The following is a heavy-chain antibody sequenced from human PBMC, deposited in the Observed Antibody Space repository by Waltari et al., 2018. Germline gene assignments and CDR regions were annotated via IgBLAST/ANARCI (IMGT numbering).Heavy chain of an antibody. CDR3: AKDRRRQFLEWLPYFDL. Sequence: EVQLLESGGGLVQPGGSLRLSCAASGFTFSSYAMSWVRQAPGKGLEWVSAISGSGGSTYYADSVKGRFTISRDNSKNTLYLQMNSLRAEDTAVYYCAKDRRRQFLEWLPYFDLWGRGTLVTVSS. V-gene: IGHV3-23*01. CDR2: ISGSGGST. J-gene: IGHJ2*01. D-gene: IGHD3-3*01. CDR1: GFTFSSYA.